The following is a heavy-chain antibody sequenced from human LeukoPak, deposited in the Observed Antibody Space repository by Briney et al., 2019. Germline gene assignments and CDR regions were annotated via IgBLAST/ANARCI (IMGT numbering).Heavy chain of an antibody. CDR2: INGDGRNI. J-gene: IGHJ4*02. Sequence: GGSLRLSCVASGFTFSSYWMHWVRQDPRKGLVWVSRINGDGRNINYADSVKGRFTISRDNAKNSLYLQMNSLRAEDTALYYCAKVGEVAGFDYWGQGTLVTVSS. V-gene: IGHV3-74*01. CDR1: GFTFSSYW. CDR3: AKVGEVAGFDY. D-gene: IGHD6-19*01.